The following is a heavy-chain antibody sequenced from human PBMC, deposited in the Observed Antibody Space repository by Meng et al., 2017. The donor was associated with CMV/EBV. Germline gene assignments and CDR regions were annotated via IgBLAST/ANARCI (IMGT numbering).Heavy chain of an antibody. V-gene: IGHV3-11*01. D-gene: IGHD4-17*01. CDR2: ISSSGGTI. CDR1: GFTFSDYY. Sequence: CADSGFTFSDYYMTWIRQAPGKGLEWVSYISSSGGTIYYADSVKGRFTISRDNAKNSLYLQMSSLRAEDTAMYYCARDLLYGEGWFDPWGQGTLVTVSS. CDR3: ARDLLYGEGWFDP. J-gene: IGHJ5*02.